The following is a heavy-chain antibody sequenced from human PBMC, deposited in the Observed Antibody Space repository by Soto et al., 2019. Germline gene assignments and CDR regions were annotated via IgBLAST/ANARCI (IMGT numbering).Heavy chain of an antibody. Sequence: SETLSLTCTVSGGSISSYYWSWIRQPPGKGLEWIGYIYYSGSTNYNPSLKSRVTISVDTSKNQFSLKLSSVTAADTAVYYCAREGHYGDYPAPDYWGQGTLVTVSS. CDR3: AREGHYGDYPAPDY. CDR2: IYYSGST. D-gene: IGHD4-17*01. CDR1: GGSISSYY. V-gene: IGHV4-59*01. J-gene: IGHJ4*02.